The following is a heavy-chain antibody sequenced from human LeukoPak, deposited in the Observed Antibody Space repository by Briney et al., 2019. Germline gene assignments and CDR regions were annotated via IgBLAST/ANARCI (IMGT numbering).Heavy chain of an antibody. CDR2: IYSGGST. CDR3: ARVAGTGGVDY. Sequence: GGSLRLSCAASGFTVSSNYMSWVRQAPGEGLEWVSLIYSGGSTYYADSVKGRFTISRDNSKNSLYLQMNSLRAEDTAVYYCARVAGTGGVDYWGQGTLVTVSS. J-gene: IGHJ4*02. V-gene: IGHV3-53*01. CDR1: GFTVSSNY. D-gene: IGHD6-19*01.